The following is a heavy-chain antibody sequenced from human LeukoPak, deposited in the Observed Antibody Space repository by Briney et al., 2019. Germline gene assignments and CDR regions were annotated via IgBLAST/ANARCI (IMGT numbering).Heavy chain of an antibody. CDR1: GGTFSSYA. CDR2: IIPIFGTA. J-gene: IGHJ4*02. Sequence: SVKVSCKASGGTFSSYAISWVRQAPGQGLEWMGGIIPIFGTANYAQKFQGRVTITADESTGTAYMELSSLRSEDTAVYYCARDPRLAAAGTFDYWGQGTLVIVSS. V-gene: IGHV1-69*01. D-gene: IGHD6-13*01. CDR3: ARDPRLAAAGTFDY.